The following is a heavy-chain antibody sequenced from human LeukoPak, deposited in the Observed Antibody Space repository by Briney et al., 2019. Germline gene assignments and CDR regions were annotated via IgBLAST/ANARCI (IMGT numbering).Heavy chain of an antibody. V-gene: IGHV1-2*02. J-gene: IGHJ3*02. CDR2: INPNSGGT. CDR3: TRDKIFGVVSDAFDM. D-gene: IGHD3-3*01. Sequence: ASVKVSCKASGYTFTGYYMHWVRQAPGQGLEWMGWINPNSGGTNYAQKLQGRVTMTRDTSISTDYMELSRLRSDDTAVDYCTRDKIFGVVSDAFDMWGQGTMVTVSS. CDR1: GYTFTGYY.